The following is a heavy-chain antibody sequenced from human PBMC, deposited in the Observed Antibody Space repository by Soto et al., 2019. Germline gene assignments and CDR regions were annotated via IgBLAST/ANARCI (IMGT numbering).Heavy chain of an antibody. CDR3: ARGPLWYYYDSSGYYP. Sequence: QVQLVQSGAEVKKPGSSVKVSCKASGGTFSSYAISWVRQSTGQGLEWMGGIIPIFGTANYAQKFQGRVTINADVSTCTGYMDLCRLRSEDTAVYYCARGPLWYYYDSSGYYPLGKGTLVTVSS. D-gene: IGHD3-22*01. V-gene: IGHV1-69*01. CDR1: GGTFSSYA. CDR2: IIPIFGTA. J-gene: IGHJ5*02.